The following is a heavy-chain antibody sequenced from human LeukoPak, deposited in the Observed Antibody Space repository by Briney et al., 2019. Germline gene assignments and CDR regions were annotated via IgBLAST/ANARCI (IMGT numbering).Heavy chain of an antibody. J-gene: IGHJ5*02. CDR3: TRDYGNYPNAPA. Sequence: SETLSLTCTVSGGSISSSNYYWGWIRQPPGKGLEWIGSIYYSGSTYYNPSLKSRVTISVDTSKNQFSLKVNFVTAADTAVYYCTRDYGNYPNAPAWGQGTLVTVSS. V-gene: IGHV4-39*07. CDR2: IYYSGST. CDR1: GGSISSSNYY. D-gene: IGHD4-11*01.